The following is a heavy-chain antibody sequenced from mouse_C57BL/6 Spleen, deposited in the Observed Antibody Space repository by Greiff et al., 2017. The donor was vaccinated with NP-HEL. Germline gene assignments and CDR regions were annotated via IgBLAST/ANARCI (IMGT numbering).Heavy chain of an antibody. CDR1: GFTFSSYG. CDR3: ARRDDYDWFAY. V-gene: IGHV5-6*01. CDR2: ISSGGSYT. D-gene: IGHD2-4*01. J-gene: IGHJ3*01. Sequence: EVQLVESGGDLVKPGGSLKLSCAASGFTFSSYGMSWVRQTPDKRLEWVATISSGGSYTYYPDSVKGRFTISRDNAKNPLYLQMSSLKSEDTAMYYCARRDDYDWFAYWGQGTLVTVSA.